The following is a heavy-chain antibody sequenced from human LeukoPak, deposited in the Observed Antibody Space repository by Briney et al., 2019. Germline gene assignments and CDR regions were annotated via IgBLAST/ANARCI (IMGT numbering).Heavy chain of an antibody. D-gene: IGHD3-10*01. V-gene: IGHV3-23*01. J-gene: IGHJ4*02. CDR1: GFTFSSYA. Sequence: GGSLRLSCAASGFTFSSYAMSWVRQAPGKGLEWVSAISGSGGSAYYADSVKGRFTISRDNSKNTLYLQMNSLRAEDTAVYYCAKGHYGSGSPFDYWGQGTLVTVSS. CDR2: ISGSGGSA. CDR3: AKGHYGSGSPFDY.